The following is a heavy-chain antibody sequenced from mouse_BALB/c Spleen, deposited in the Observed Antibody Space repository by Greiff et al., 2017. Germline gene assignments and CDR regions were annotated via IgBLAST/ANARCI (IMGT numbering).Heavy chain of an antibody. Sequence: LQQPGSELVRPGASVKLSCKASGYTFTSYWMHWVKQRHGQGLEWIGKIYPGSGSTNYDEKFKSKGTLTVDSSSSTAYMHLSSLTSEDSAVYYCTRDGNYGAMDYWGQGTSVTVSS. J-gene: IGHJ4*01. D-gene: IGHD2-1*01. CDR2: IYPGSGST. CDR3: TRDGNYGAMDY. V-gene: IGHV1S22*01. CDR1: GYTFTSYW.